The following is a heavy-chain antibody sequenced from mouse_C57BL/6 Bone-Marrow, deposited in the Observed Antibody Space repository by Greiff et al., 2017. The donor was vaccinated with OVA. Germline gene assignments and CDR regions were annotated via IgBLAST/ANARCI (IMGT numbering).Heavy chain of an antibody. CDR2: IDPSDSYT. D-gene: IGHD2-5*01. Sequence: QVQLKQPGAELVKPGASVKLSCKASGYTFTSYWMQWVKQRPGQGLEWIGEIDPSDSYTNYNQKFKGKATLTVDTSSSTAYMQLSSLTSEDSAVYYCARSYYSRTWFAYWGQGTLVTVSA. V-gene: IGHV1-50*01. CDR3: ARSYYSRTWFAY. CDR1: GYTFTSYW. J-gene: IGHJ3*01.